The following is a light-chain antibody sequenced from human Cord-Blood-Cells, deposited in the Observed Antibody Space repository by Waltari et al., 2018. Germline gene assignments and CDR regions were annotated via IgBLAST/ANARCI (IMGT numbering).Light chain of an antibody. CDR1: SGSIASNY. J-gene: IGLJ1*01. CDR3: QSYDSSNYV. CDR2: EDN. Sequence: NFMLTQPHSVSESPGKTVTISCTGSSGSIASNYVQWYQQRPGRAPTTVIYEDNQRPSGVPDRFSGSIDSSSNSASLTISGLKTEDEADYYCQSYDSSNYVFGTGTKVTVL. V-gene: IGLV6-57*02.